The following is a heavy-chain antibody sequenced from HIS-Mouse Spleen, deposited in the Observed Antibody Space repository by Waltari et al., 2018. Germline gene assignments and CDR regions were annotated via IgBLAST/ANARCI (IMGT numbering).Heavy chain of an antibody. Sequence: QVQLVQSGAEVKKPGASVKVSCKASGYTFPGYGFSWVRQAPGKGLDGMGWISAYKGNTNYAQKLQGRVTMTTDTSTSTAYMELRSLRSDDTAVYYCARYDTMVRGVGDYWGQGTLVTVSS. D-gene: IGHD3-10*01. J-gene: IGHJ4*02. CDR3: ARYDTMVRGVGDY. CDR1: GYTFPGYG. V-gene: IGHV1-18*01. CDR2: ISAYKGNT.